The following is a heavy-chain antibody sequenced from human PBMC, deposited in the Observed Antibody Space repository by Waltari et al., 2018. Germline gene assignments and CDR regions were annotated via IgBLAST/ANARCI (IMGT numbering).Heavy chain of an antibody. CDR3: TTRSLVEGTDDVLDL. Sequence: EVQLVESGGGLVKPGGSLRLSCEASGFTFSNAWMKWYRQAPGTGVEGVGSIKSRTECGKTDYAGPVKGRFSVSRDDSKKMVYLEMNNLKTEDTAMYFCTTRSLVEGTDDVLDLWGRGTMAIVSS. V-gene: IGHV3-15*01. D-gene: IGHD2-21*02. J-gene: IGHJ3*01. CDR2: IKSRTECGKT. CDR1: GFTFSNAW.